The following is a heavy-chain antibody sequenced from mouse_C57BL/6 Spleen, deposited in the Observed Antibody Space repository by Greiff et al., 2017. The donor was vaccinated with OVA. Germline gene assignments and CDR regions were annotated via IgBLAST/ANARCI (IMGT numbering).Heavy chain of an antibody. CDR3: ARGYYGSSYAWFAY. V-gene: IGHV5-9*01. Sequence: EVKVEESGGGLVTPGGSLKLSCAASGFTFSSYTMSWVRQTPEKRLEWVATISGGGGNTYYPDSVKGRVTISRDNAKNTLYLQMSSLRSEDTALYYCARGYYGSSYAWFAYWGQGTLVTVSA. CDR1: GFTFSSYT. D-gene: IGHD1-1*01. CDR2: ISGGGGNT. J-gene: IGHJ3*01.